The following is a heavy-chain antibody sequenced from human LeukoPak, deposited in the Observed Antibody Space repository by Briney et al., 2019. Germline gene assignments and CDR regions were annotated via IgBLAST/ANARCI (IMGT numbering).Heavy chain of an antibody. V-gene: IGHV3-53*01. D-gene: IGHD6-6*01. CDR3: AKVRTAARSSGLDP. CDR1: GFTVSSNY. Sequence: PGGSLRLSCAASGFTVSSNYMSWVRQAPGKGLEWVPVIYSGGSTYYADSVKGRFTISRDNSKNTLYLQMNSLRAEDTAVYYCAKVRTAARSSGLDPWGQGTLVTVSS. CDR2: IYSGGST. J-gene: IGHJ5*02.